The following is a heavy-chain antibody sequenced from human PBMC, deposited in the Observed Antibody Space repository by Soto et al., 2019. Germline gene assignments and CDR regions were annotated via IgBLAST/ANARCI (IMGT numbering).Heavy chain of an antibody. J-gene: IGHJ6*02. CDR1: GLTFSSYS. D-gene: IGHD3-16*02. V-gene: IGHV3-21*01. CDR3: ASDRSYTSVYGMDV. CDR2: ISSSSSYI. Sequence: GGSLRLSCAASGLTFSSYSMNWFRQAPGKGLGWVSSISSSSSYIYYADSVKGRFTISRDNAKNSLYLKMNSLRAEDTAVYYCASDRSYTSVYGMDVWGQGTTVTVSS.